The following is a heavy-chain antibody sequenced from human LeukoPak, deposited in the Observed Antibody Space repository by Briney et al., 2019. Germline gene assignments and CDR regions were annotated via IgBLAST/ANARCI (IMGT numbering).Heavy chain of an antibody. CDR3: ARQGDGYNSDGFDY. J-gene: IGHJ4*02. CDR2: INHSGST. CDR1: GGSFSGYY. V-gene: IGHV4-34*01. Sequence: SETLSLTCAVYGGSFSGYYWSWIRQPPGKGLEWIGEINHSGSTNYNPSLKSRVTISVDTSKNQFSLKLSSVTAADTAVYYCARQGDGYNSDGFDYWGQGTLVTVSS. D-gene: IGHD5-24*01.